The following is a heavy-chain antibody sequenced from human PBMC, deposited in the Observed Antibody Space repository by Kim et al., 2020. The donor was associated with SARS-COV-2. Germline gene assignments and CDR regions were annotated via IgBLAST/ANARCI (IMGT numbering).Heavy chain of an antibody. V-gene: IGHV4-59*08. J-gene: IGHJ5*02. CDR2: IYYTGST. D-gene: IGHD4-17*01. Sequence: SETLSLTCTVSGGSISGYYWTWIRQPPGKGLEWIGYIYYTGSTNYNPSLKSRVTISADTSKNQFSLKVTSVTAADTAMDYCARHSGTVRLNLFDPWG. CDR3: ARHSGTVRLNLFDP. CDR1: GGSISGYY.